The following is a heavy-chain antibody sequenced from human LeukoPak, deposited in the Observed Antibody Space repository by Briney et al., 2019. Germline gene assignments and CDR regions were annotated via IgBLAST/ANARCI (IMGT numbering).Heavy chain of an antibody. CDR1: GFTFSNYA. Sequence: GGSLRLSCAASGFTFSNYAVMWVRQAPGQGLEWVSAITSAGAPRYADSVKGRFTISRDNSKNTLYMQMNSLRAEDTAQYFCARDPNGDYIGAFEFWGQGTGVTVSS. J-gene: IGHJ3*01. CDR2: ITSAGAP. CDR3: ARDPNGDYIGAFEF. V-gene: IGHV3-23*01. D-gene: IGHD4-17*01.